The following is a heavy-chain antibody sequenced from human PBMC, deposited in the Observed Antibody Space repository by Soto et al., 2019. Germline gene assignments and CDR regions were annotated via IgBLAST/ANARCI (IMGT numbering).Heavy chain of an antibody. CDR2: INHSGST. J-gene: IGHJ6*03. Sequence: SETLSLTCAVYGGSFSGYYWSWIRQPPGKGLEWIGEINHSGSTNYNPSLKSRVTISVDTSKNQFSLKLSSVTAADTAVYYCARQLPRYSSSWYRRNYMDVWGKGTTVTVFS. D-gene: IGHD6-13*01. CDR3: ARQLPRYSSSWYRRNYMDV. CDR1: GGSFSGYY. V-gene: IGHV4-34*01.